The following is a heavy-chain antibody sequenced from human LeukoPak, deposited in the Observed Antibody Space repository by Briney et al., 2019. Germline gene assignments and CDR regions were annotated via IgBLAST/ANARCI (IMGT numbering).Heavy chain of an antibody. V-gene: IGHV4-59*08. CDR2: VSYDGST. CDR1: GGPINVYY. D-gene: IGHD6-13*01. J-gene: IGHJ4*02. CDR3: ARSEQLIRTFDY. Sequence: SETLSLTCTVSGGPINVYYWSWIRQPPGKGLEWIGYVSYDGSTNYNPSLKSRVIILLDTSKNQLSLKLSSVTAADTAVYYCARSEQLIRTFDYWGQGTLVTVSS.